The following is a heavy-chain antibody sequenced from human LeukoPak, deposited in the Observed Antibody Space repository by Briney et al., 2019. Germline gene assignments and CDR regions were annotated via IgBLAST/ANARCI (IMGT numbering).Heavy chain of an antibody. CDR1: GYSFTSYW. D-gene: IGHD3-22*01. CDR2: IYPGDSDT. CDR3: ARQWYYYDSSGYLMGAFDI. J-gene: IGHJ3*02. Sequence: GESLQISCEGSGYSFTSYWIAWVRQLPGKGLEWMGIIYPGDSDTRYSPSFQGQVTISADKSISTAYLQWSSLKASDTAMYYCARQWYYYDSSGYLMGAFDIWGQGTMVTVSS. V-gene: IGHV5-51*01.